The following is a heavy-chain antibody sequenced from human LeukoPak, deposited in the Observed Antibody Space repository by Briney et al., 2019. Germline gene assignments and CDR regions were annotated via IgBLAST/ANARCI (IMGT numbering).Heavy chain of an antibody. V-gene: IGHV3-20*04. J-gene: IGHJ4*02. CDR2: INRNGGST. CDR1: GFTFDDYG. CDR3: ARGFRNGPFDC. Sequence: GGSLRLSCEASGFTFDDYGMSWVRQPPGKGLEWVSGINRNGGSTDYADSVKGRFAISRDNAKNSHFLQMNSLRVEDTALYYCARGFRNGPFDCWGQGTLVTVSS. D-gene: IGHD2-8*01.